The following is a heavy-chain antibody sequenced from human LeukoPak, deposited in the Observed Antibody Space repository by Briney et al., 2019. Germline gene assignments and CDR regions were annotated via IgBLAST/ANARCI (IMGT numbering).Heavy chain of an antibody. D-gene: IGHD5-12*01. CDR3: ARALWLRLPYFDY. CDR1: GYTFTGHY. J-gene: IGHJ4*02. V-gene: IGHV1-2*02. CDR2: INPNSGGT. Sequence: ASVKVSCKASGYTFTGHYMHWVRQAPGQGLEWMGWINPNSGGTNYAQKFQGRVTMTRDTSISTAYMELSRLRSDDTAVYYCARALWLRLPYFDYWGQGTLVTVSS.